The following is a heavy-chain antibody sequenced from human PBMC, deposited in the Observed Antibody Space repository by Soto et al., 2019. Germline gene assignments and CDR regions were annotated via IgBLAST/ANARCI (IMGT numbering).Heavy chain of an antibody. V-gene: IGHV1-69*12. CDR2: IIPIFGTA. J-gene: IGHJ6*02. D-gene: IGHD3-3*01. CDR3: AAPPVGFLEWNNMDV. Sequence: QVQLVQSGAEVKKPGSSVKVSCKAYGGTFSSYAISWVRQAPGQGLEWMGGIIPIFGTANYAQKFQGRVTITADETTSTAFMELGSRRSEDTAVYYCAAPPVGFLEWNNMDVWGQVTKVTVSS. CDR1: GGTFSSYA.